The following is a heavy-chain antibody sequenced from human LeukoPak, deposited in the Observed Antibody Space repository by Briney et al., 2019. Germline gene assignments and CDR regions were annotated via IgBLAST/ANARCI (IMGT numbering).Heavy chain of an antibody. Sequence: PSETLSLTCTVSGGSISSSSYYWGWIRQPPGKGLEWIGSIYYSGSTYYNPSLKSRVTISVDTSKNQFSLKLSSVTAADTAVYYCARDSSGYHFDYWGQGTLVTVSS. CDR1: GGSISSSSYY. V-gene: IGHV4-39*07. J-gene: IGHJ4*02. D-gene: IGHD3-22*01. CDR2: IYYSGST. CDR3: ARDSSGYHFDY.